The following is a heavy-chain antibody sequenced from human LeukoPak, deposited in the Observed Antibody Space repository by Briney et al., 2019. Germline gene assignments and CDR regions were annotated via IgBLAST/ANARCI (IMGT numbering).Heavy chain of an antibody. CDR1: GYSFINYW. D-gene: IGHD6-19*01. CDR2: IDPSDSYT. J-gene: IGHJ4*02. Sequence: GESLKISCKGSGYSFINYWINWVRQMPGKGLEWMGRIDPSDSYTNYSPSFQGHVTISADKSISTPYLQWSSLKASDNAMYYCAINSGWYVSAGNWGQGTLDTDCS. V-gene: IGHV5-10-1*01. CDR3: AINSGWYVSAGN.